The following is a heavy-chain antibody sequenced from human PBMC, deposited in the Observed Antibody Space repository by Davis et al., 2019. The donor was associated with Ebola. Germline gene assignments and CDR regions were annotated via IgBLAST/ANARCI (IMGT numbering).Heavy chain of an antibody. CDR2: ISSSSSYI. CDR1: GFTFSSYS. Sequence: GGSLRLSCAASGFTFSSYSMNWVRQAPGKGLEWVSSISSSSSYIYYADSVKGRFTISRDNAKNSLYLQMNSMRAEDTAVYYCARYGTDEGVGLDWGQGTLVTVSS. V-gene: IGHV3-21*01. J-gene: IGHJ4*02. CDR3: ARYGTDEGVGLD. D-gene: IGHD3-10*01.